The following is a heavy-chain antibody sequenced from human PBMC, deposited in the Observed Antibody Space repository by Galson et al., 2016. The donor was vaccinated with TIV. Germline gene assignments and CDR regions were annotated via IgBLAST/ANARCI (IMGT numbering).Heavy chain of an antibody. CDR1: GYRFTSYW. Sequence: QSGAEVKKPGESLKISCKASGYRFTSYWIAWVRQVPGKGLEWVGVVNPGGSIIRYSPPFQGQVTISSDKSINTAYLQWISLKASDPATYSCARQYDCGDYRVDAFDIWGQGTMVIVSS. V-gene: IGHV5-51*03. J-gene: IGHJ3*02. CDR2: VNPGGSII. CDR3: ARQYDCGDYRVDAFDI. D-gene: IGHD4-17*01.